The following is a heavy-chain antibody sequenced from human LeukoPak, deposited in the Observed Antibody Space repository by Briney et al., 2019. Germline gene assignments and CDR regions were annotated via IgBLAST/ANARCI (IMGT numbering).Heavy chain of an antibody. D-gene: IGHD3-10*01. CDR2: MNPNSGNT. Sequence: ASVKVSCKASGYTFTSYDINWVRQATGQGLEWMGWMNPNSGNTGYAHKFQGRVTITRNTSISTAYMELSSLRSEDTAVYYCARGPELLWFGELNWFDPWGQGTLVTVSS. CDR3: ARGPELLWFGELNWFDP. J-gene: IGHJ5*02. V-gene: IGHV1-8*03. CDR1: GYTFTSYD.